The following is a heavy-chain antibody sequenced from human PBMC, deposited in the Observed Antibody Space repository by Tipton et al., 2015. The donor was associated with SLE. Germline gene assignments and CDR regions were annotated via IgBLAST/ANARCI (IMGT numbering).Heavy chain of an antibody. D-gene: IGHD6-13*01. J-gene: IGHJ1*01. V-gene: IGHV4-61*05. CDR3: ARPDIKLAAGTFAEYFQH. CDR2: IYYSGST. CDR1: GGSISSSSYY. Sequence: LRLSCTVSGGSISSSSYYWGWIRQPPGKGLEWIGYIYYSGSTNYNPSLKSRVTISVDTSKNQFSLKLSSVTAADTAVYYCARPDIKLAAGTFAEYFQHWGQGTLVTVSS.